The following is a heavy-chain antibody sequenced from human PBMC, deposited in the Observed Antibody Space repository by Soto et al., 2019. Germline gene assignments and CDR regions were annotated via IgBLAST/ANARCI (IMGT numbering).Heavy chain of an antibody. V-gene: IGHV3-48*03. D-gene: IGHD3-16*01. CDR3: ARDKIMITFGGFYYYYGMDV. Sequence: GGSLRLSCAASGFTFSSYEMNWVRQAPGKGLEWVSYISSSGSTIYYADSVKGRFTISRDNAKNSLYLQMNSLRAEDTAVYYCARDKIMITFGGFYYYYGMDVWGQGTTVTVSS. J-gene: IGHJ6*02. CDR2: ISSSGSTI. CDR1: GFTFSSYE.